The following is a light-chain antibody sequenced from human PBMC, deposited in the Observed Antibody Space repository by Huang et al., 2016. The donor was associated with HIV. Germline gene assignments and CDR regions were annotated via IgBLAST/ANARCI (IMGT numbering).Light chain of an antibody. J-gene: IGKJ1*01. CDR1: QSVRSW. Sequence: DIQMTQSPSTLSASVGDRVTIICRASQSVRSWLAWYQQKPGKAPKLLIYQASTLQNGVPSRVSGSGSGTEFTLTISSLQPDDFATYYCQQYSSYIQWTFGQGTKVEIK. V-gene: IGKV1-5*03. CDR2: QAS. CDR3: QQYSSYIQWT.